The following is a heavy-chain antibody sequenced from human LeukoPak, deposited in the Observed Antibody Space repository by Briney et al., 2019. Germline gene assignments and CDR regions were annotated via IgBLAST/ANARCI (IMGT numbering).Heavy chain of an antibody. V-gene: IGHV3-43*02. D-gene: IGHD3-22*01. Sequence: GGSLRLSCAASGFSFDDFAMHWVRQAPGKGLEWVSLISGDGGSTYYADSVRRRFTISRDNAKNLLNLQMNSLRAEDTAVYYCASQYYFDSSGYYNSQWFDPWGRGTLVTVSS. CDR2: ISGDGGST. CDR1: GFSFDDFA. CDR3: ASQYYFDSSGYYNSQWFDP. J-gene: IGHJ5*02.